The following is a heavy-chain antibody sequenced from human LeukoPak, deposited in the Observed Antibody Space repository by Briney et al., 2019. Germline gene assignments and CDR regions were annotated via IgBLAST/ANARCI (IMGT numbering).Heavy chain of an antibody. CDR1: GYTFTGYY. Sequence: ASVKVSCKASGYTFTGYYMHWVRQAPGQGLEWMGWINPNSGGTNYAQKFQGRVTMTRDTSISTAYMELSRLRSDDTAVYYCARRGIEMATIVRYYYMDVWGKGTTVTVSS. D-gene: IGHD5-24*01. V-gene: IGHV1-2*02. CDR3: ARRGIEMATIVRYYYMDV. CDR2: INPNSGGT. J-gene: IGHJ6*03.